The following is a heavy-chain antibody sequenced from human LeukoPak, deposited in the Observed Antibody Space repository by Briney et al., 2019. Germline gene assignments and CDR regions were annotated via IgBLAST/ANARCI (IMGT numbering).Heavy chain of an antibody. Sequence: SETLSLTCSVSGGPISSYYWSWIRQPPGKGLEWIGYIYYSGSTNYNPSLKSQVTISVDTSKNQFSLKLSSVTAADTAVYYCARGWPHGSGSTDGDYWGQGTLVTVSS. J-gene: IGHJ4*02. CDR1: GGPISSYY. D-gene: IGHD3-10*01. V-gene: IGHV4-59*01. CDR3: ARGWPHGSGSTDGDY. CDR2: IYYSGST.